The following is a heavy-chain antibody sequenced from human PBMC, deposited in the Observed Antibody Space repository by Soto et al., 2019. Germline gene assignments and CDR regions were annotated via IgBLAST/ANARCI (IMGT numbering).Heavy chain of an antibody. V-gene: IGHV5-51*01. CDR2: IYPGDSDT. J-gene: IGHJ6*02. Sequence: GESLKISCKGSGYSFTSYWIGWVRQMPGKGLEWMGIIYPGDSDTRYSPSFQGQVTISADKSISTAYLQWSSLKASDTAMYYCARTAAAGKYYYGVDVCAQRTTVTVSS. CDR3: ARTAAAGKYYYGVDV. D-gene: IGHD6-13*01. CDR1: GYSFTSYW.